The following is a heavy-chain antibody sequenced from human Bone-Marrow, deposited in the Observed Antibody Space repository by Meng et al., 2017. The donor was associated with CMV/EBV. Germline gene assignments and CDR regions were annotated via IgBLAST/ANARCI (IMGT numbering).Heavy chain of an antibody. Sequence: SETLSLTCTVSGGSISSSSYYRGWIRQPPGKGLEWIGSIYYSGSTYYNPSLKSRVTISVDTSKNQFSLKLSSVTAADTAVYYCASTQVGATGGYYYYYGMDVWGQGTTVTVSS. V-gene: IGHV4-39*07. J-gene: IGHJ6*02. CDR1: GGSISSSSYY. CDR2: IYYSGST. D-gene: IGHD1-26*01. CDR3: ASTQVGATGGYYYYYGMDV.